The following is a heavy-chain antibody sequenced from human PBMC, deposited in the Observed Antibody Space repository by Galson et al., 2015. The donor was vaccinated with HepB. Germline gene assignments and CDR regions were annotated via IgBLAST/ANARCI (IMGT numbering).Heavy chain of an antibody. CDR3: TRHGYIYGSFGFDI. J-gene: IGHJ3*02. D-gene: IGHD5-18*01. Sequence: LTCTVSGGSISTYYWSWIRQSPGKGLEWIGYIYYSGSTKYNPSLKSRATISGDTSTNQFSLKVNSVTAADTAVYYCTRHGYIYGSFGFDIWGQGTVVTVSS. CDR2: IYYSGST. CDR1: GGSISTYY. V-gene: IGHV4-59*08.